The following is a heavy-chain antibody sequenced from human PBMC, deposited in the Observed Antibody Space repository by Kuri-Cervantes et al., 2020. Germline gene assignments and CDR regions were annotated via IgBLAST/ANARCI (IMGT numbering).Heavy chain of an antibody. V-gene: IGHV3-23*01. CDR2: IHGSGRST. CDR3: ARFSRLASDAFDI. D-gene: IGHD3-3*01. Sequence: GESLKISCAASGFIFSSYAMNWVRQAPGKGLEWVSDIHGSGRSTYYADSVKGRFTISRDNAKNTVHLQMNSLRAEDTAVYYCARFSRLASDAFDIWGQGTMVTVSS. J-gene: IGHJ3*02. CDR1: GFIFSSYA.